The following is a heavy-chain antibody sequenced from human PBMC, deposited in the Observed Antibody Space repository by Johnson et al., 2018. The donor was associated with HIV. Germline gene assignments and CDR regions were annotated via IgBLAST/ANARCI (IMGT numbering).Heavy chain of an antibody. J-gene: IGHJ3*02. Sequence: VQLVESGGGLIQPGGSLRLSCAASGFTVSSNYMSWVRQAPGKGLEWVSVIYSGGSTYYADSVKGRFTISRDNSKHTLYLQINSLSPEDTAVYYCARLPSGYSRDDLDIWGQGTMVTVSS. CDR3: ARLPSGYSRDDLDI. D-gene: IGHD5-18*01. CDR2: IYSGGST. V-gene: IGHV3-66*03. CDR1: GFTVSSNY.